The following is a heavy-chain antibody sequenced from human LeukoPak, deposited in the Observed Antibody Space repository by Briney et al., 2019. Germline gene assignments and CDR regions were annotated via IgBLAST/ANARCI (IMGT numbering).Heavy chain of an antibody. CDR3: ARGGVDSSSPYFDY. J-gene: IGHJ4*02. V-gene: IGHV3-23*01. CDR2: ISGSGGST. D-gene: IGHD6-6*01. Sequence: GGSLRLSCAASGFTFSSYGMSWVRQAPGKGLEWVSAISGSGGSTYYADSVKGRFTISRDNSKNTLYLQMNSLRAEDTAVYYCARGGVDSSSPYFDYWGQGTLVTVSS. CDR1: GFTFSSYG.